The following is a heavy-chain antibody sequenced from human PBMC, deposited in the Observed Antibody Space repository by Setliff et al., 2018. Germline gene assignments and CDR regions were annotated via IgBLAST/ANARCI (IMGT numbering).Heavy chain of an antibody. CDR1: GYSFSNFW. V-gene: IGHV5-51*01. Sequence: PGESLKISCKGSGYSFSNFWIGWVRQMPGKGLEWMGIIYPGDSHTRYSPSFQGQVTMSADKSINTAFLQWNNLKASDTAVYHCARRGERFFNWFDPWGQGTLVTVSS. D-gene: IGHD2-21*01. CDR2: IYPGDSHT. CDR3: ARRGERFFNWFDP. J-gene: IGHJ5*02.